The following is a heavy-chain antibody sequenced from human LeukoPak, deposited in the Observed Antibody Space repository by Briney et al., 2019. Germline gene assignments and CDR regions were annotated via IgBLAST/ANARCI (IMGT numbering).Heavy chain of an antibody. J-gene: IGHJ3*02. Sequence: PGGSLRLSCAASGFTFSSYGMHWVRQAPGKGLEWVAVISYDGSNKYYADSVKGRFTISRDNSKNTLYLQMNSLRAEDTAVYYCAKSQGSLVIDAFDIWGQGTMVTVSS. D-gene: IGHD3-9*01. CDR1: GFTFSSYG. CDR3: AKSQGSLVIDAFDI. CDR2: ISYDGSNK. V-gene: IGHV3-30*18.